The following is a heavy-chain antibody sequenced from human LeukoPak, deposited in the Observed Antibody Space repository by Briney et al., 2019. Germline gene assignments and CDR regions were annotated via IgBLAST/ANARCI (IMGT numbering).Heavy chain of an antibody. CDR3: TGDNFDSSVKFDY. CDR1: GFTFIGSA. V-gene: IGHV3-73*01. D-gene: IGHD3-22*01. Sequence: GSLRLSCVVSGFTFIGSAVHWVRQASGKGLEWVGRIRSKANNYATAYAASVKGRFTISRDDSKNTAYLQMNSLKTEDTAVYYCTGDNFDSSVKFDYWGQGTLVTVSS. CDR2: IRSKANNYAT. J-gene: IGHJ4*02.